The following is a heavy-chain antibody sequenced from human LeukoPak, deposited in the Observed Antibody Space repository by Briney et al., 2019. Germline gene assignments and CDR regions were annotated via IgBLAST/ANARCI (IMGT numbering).Heavy chain of an antibody. Sequence: SGTLSLTCTVSGYSISSGYYWGWIRQPPGKGLEWIGSIYHSGSTYYNPSLKSRVAISVDTSKNQFSLKLSSVTAADTAVYYCASGRGVLRFLEWLLYREYFDYWGQGTLVTVSS. CDR3: ASGRGVLRFLEWLLYREYFDY. J-gene: IGHJ4*02. V-gene: IGHV4-38-2*02. CDR2: IYHSGST. CDR1: GYSISSGYY. D-gene: IGHD3-3*01.